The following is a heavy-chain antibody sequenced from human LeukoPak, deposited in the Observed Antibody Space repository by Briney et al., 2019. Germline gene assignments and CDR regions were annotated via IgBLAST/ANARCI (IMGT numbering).Heavy chain of an antibody. D-gene: IGHD6-13*01. Sequence: SETRSLTCTVSGGSIRSSHWSWIRQPPGKGLEFIGYIYYSGTSNYNPSLKSRVTMSVDTSNNQFSLKLNSVTAADTAVYYCAKAAGYSTIYWFDPWGQGTLVTVSS. J-gene: IGHJ5*02. V-gene: IGHV4-59*01. CDR1: GGSIRSSH. CDR3: AKAAGYSTIYWFDP. CDR2: IYYSGTS.